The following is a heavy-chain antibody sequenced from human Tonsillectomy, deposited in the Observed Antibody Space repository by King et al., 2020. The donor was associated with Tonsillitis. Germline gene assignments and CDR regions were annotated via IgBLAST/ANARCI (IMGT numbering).Heavy chain of an antibody. D-gene: IGHD1-26*01. CDR3: AGSGATFDY. CDR2: ISYTGRT. V-gene: IGHV4-31*03. Sequence: VQLQESGPRLVKPSQTLSLTCTVSGGSISRGGYYWSWIRQHPRKGLEWIGYISYTGRTYYNPSLQSRITISGDTSKNQFSLKMNSVTAADTALYYCAGSGATFDYWGQGTLVAVSS. J-gene: IGHJ4*02. CDR1: GGSISRGGYY.